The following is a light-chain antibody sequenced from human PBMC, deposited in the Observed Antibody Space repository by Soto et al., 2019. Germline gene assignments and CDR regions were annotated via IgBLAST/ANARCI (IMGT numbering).Light chain of an antibody. CDR2: EGS. V-gene: IGLV2-23*01. CDR3: CSYAGSRVDRV. J-gene: IGLJ2*01. CDR1: SSDVGSYNL. Sequence: QSALTQPASVSGSPGQSITIYCTGTSSDVGSYNLVSWYQQHPGKAPKLMIYEGSKRPSGVSNRFSGSKSGNTASLTISGLQAEDEADYYCCSYAGSRVDRVFGGGTKEKVL.